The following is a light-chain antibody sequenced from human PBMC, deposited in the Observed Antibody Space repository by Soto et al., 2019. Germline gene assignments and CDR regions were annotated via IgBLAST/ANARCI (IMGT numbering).Light chain of an antibody. Sequence: QSVLTQPASVSGPPGQSITISCTGTSSDVGSYNLVSWYQQHPGKAPKLIIYEGSKRPSGISYRFSDSKSGNTASLTISGLQAEDEADYYCCSYAGSSTDVFGTGTKVTVL. CDR3: CSYAGSSTDV. J-gene: IGLJ1*01. CDR2: EGS. V-gene: IGLV2-23*01. CDR1: SSDVGSYNL.